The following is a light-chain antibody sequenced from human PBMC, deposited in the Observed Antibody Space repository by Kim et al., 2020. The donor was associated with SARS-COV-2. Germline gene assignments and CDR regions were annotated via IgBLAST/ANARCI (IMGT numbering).Light chain of an antibody. J-gene: IGLJ2*01. V-gene: IGLV3-16*01. CDR2: KDI. CDR1: ALAKKY. CDR3: LSADSSGTYGV. Sequence: SYELTQPPSVSVSLGQMARITCSGEALAKKYAYWYQQKPGQFSVLVIYKDIERPSGIPERFSGSSSGTIVTLTISGVQAEDEADYYCLSADSSGTYGVFG.